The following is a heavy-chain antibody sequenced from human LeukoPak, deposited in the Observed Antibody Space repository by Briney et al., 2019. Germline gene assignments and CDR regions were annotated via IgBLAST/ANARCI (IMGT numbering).Heavy chain of an antibody. V-gene: IGHV1-69*01. CDR2: IIPMIGTP. CDR3: AREHNFDY. CDR1: GGTFSSSG. D-gene: IGHD2-21*01. Sequence: SVKVSCKASGGTFSSSGISWVRQAPGQGLEWMGGIIPMIGTPNYAQKFQGRVTITADESTSTGYMELSSLRSEDTAVYYCAREHNFDYWGQGTLVTVSS. J-gene: IGHJ4*02.